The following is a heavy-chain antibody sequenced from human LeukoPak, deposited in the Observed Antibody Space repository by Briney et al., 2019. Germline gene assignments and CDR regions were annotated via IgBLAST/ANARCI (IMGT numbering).Heavy chain of an antibody. Sequence: ASVKVSCKASGCTFSGHYMHWVRQAPGQGLEWMGRINPKSGGTNHAPRFQGRVTTTRDTSISTVYMELSSLRYDDTAVYYCARETRDFSGYDNWGQGTLVTVSS. CDR3: ARETRDFSGYDN. CDR1: GCTFSGHY. D-gene: IGHD5-12*01. J-gene: IGHJ4*02. CDR2: INPKSGGT. V-gene: IGHV1-2*06.